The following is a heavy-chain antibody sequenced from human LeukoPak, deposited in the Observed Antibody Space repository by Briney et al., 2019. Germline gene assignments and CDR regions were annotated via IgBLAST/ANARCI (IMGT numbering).Heavy chain of an antibody. D-gene: IGHD3-9*01. V-gene: IGHV1-2*02. CDR2: INPNSGGT. J-gene: IGHJ4*02. CDR1: GYTFTGYY. CDR3: ARNDFDWLLLFDY. Sequence: ASVKVSCKASGYTFTGYYMHWVRQAPGQGLEWMGWINPNSGGTNYAQKFQGRVTMTRDTSISTAYMELSRLRSDDTAVYYCARNDFDWLLLFDYWGQGTLVTVSS.